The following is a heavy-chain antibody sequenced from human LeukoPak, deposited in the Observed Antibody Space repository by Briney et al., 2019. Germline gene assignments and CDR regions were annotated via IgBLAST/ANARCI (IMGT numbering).Heavy chain of an antibody. CDR1: GGSISSSSYY. J-gene: IGHJ4*02. V-gene: IGHV4-61*02. Sequence: TSETLSLTCTVSGGSISSSSYYWSWIRQPAGKGLEWIGRIYTSGSTNYNPSLKSRVTMSVDTSKNQFSLKLSSVTAADTAVYYCAREYYYGSGSYYCDYWGQGTLVTVSS. D-gene: IGHD3-10*01. CDR3: AREYYYGSGSYYCDY. CDR2: IYTSGST.